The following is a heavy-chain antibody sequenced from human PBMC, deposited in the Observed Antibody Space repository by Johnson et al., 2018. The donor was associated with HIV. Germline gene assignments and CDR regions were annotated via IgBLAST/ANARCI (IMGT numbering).Heavy chain of an antibody. CDR2: IDWNGGSS. D-gene: IGHD3-9*01. V-gene: IGHV3-20*04. CDR1: GFTFDDYG. CDR3: AREEGTDMLTRGDAFDI. J-gene: IGHJ3*02. Sequence: VQLVESGGGVVQPGRSLRLSCAASGFTFDDYGMTWVRQAPGKGLEWVSGIDWNGGSSGYADSVKGRFTMSRDNAKKSLYLQMNSLRAEDTAVYYCAREEGTDMLTRGDAFDIWGQGTMVTVSS.